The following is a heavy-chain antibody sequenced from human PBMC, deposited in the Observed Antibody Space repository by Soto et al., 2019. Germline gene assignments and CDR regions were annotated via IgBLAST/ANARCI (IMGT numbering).Heavy chain of an antibody. CDR3: AREVVEGSSPWFDP. D-gene: IGHD2-15*01. V-gene: IGHV1-8*01. J-gene: IGHJ5*02. CDR1: GYTFTSHD. CDR2: MNTNLNAT. Sequence: GASGKVSCKASGYTFTSHDINWVRQAPGQGLQWMGWMNTNLNATGSPQAFKSRVTLTWNTSISTAYLDLTSLKPDDTAVYYCAREVVEGSSPWFDPWGQGPLVTVSS.